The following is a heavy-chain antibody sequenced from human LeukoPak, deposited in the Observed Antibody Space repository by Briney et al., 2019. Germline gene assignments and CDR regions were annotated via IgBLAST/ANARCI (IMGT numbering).Heavy chain of an antibody. CDR1: GYTFTSYD. D-gene: IGHD3-3*01. Sequence: ASVKVSCKASGYTFTSYDINWVRQATGQGLEWMGWMNPNSGNTGYAQKFQGRVTMTRNTSISTAYMELSSLRSEDTAVYYCAGLDFWSGYYPDYWGQGTLVAVSS. V-gene: IGHV1-8*01. J-gene: IGHJ4*02. CDR3: AGLDFWSGYYPDY. CDR2: MNPNSGNT.